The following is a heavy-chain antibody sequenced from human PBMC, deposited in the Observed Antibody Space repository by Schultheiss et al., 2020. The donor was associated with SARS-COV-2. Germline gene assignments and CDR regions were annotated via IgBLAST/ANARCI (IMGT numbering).Heavy chain of an antibody. CDR2: ISGSGGST. D-gene: IGHD5-24*01. J-gene: IGHJ6*02. CDR1: GFTVSSNY. Sequence: GGSLRLSCAASGFTVSSNYMSWVRQAPGKGLEWVSVISGSGGSTYYADSVKGRFTISRDNSKNTLYLQMNSLRAEDTAVYYCAREMATYYYYYGMDVWGQGTTVTGSS. V-gene: IGHV3-66*01. CDR3: AREMATYYYYYGMDV.